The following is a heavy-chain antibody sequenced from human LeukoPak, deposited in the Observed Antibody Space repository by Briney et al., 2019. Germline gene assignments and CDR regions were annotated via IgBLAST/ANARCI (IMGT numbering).Heavy chain of an antibody. CDR3: ARDRRDDILIDY. Sequence: ASVKVSCKASGGTFNSYAISWVRQAPGQGLEWMGRIIPILDRANYAQRFQGRVTITADKSTGTAYMELSSLRSEDTAVYYCARDRRDDILIDYWGQGTLVTVSS. V-gene: IGHV1-69*04. J-gene: IGHJ4*02. CDR2: IIPILDRA. D-gene: IGHD3-9*01. CDR1: GGTFNSYA.